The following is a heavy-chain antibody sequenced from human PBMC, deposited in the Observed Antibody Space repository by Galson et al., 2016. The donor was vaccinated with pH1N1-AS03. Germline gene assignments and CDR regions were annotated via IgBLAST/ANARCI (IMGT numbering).Heavy chain of an antibody. CDR2: ISGYDGHT. D-gene: IGHD2-21*01. Sequence: SVKVSCKASGYTFVNYGISWVRRAPGQGLEWMGWISGYDGHTGYAQKFQGRVTMTTDTSTNTAYMELRSLTSDDTAVYYCARDESGDMNWGQGTLVTVSP. CDR3: ARDESGDMN. CDR1: GYTFVNYG. V-gene: IGHV1-18*01. J-gene: IGHJ4*02.